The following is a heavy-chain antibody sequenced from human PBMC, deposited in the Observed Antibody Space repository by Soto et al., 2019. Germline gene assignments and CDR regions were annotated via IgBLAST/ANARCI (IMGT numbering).Heavy chain of an antibody. Sequence: SETLSLTCNVSGGSITGYHRSWIRQPPGKGLEWIGYISNSGSTNYNPSLESRVTISVETSKNQISLNLIFVTAADTAVYYCARGLLAYCGGDCALFDSWGQGIMVTVSS. CDR2: ISNSGST. D-gene: IGHD2-21*02. CDR3: ARGLLAYCGGDCALFDS. V-gene: IGHV4-59*01. J-gene: IGHJ4*02. CDR1: GGSITGYH.